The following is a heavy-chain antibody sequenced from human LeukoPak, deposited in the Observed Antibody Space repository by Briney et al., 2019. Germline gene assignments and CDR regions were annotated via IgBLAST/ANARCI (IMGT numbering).Heavy chain of an antibody. D-gene: IGHD4-23*01. V-gene: IGHV3-74*01. Sequence: GGSLRLSCAASGFTFSSYWMHWVRQAPGKGLVWVSRINSDGSSTSYADSVKGRFTISRYNAKNTLYLQMNSLRAEDTAVYYCAKDRRTTVVTAFDYWGQGTMVTVSS. CDR3: AKDRRTTVVTAFDY. J-gene: IGHJ4*01. CDR1: GFTFSSYW. CDR2: INSDGSST.